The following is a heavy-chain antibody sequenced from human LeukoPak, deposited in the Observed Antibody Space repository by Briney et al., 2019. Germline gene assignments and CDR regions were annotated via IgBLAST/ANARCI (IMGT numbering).Heavy chain of an antibody. V-gene: IGHV3-9*01. D-gene: IGHD3-10*01. CDR1: GFTFDDYA. CDR2: ISWNSGSI. J-gene: IGHJ4*02. CDR3: AKDYGSGSPFDY. Sequence: GGSLRLSCAASGFTFDDYAMHWVRQAPGKGLEWVSGISWNSGSIGYADSVKGRFTISRDNAKNSLYLKMNSLRAEDTALYYCAKDYGSGSPFDYWGQGTLVTVSS.